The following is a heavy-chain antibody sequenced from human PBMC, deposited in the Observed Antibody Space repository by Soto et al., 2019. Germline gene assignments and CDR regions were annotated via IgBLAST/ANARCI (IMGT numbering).Heavy chain of an antibody. CDR2: ISWNSGSI. CDR1: GFTFDDYA. D-gene: IGHD2-15*01. V-gene: IGHV3-9*01. Sequence: SLRLSCAASGFTFDDYAMHWVRQAPGKGLEWVSGISWNSGSIGYADSVKGRFTISRDNAKNSLYLQMNSLRAEDTALYYCAKGLYCSGGSCYPPLTGYFDYWGQGTLVTVSS. CDR3: AKGLYCSGGSCYPPLTGYFDY. J-gene: IGHJ4*02.